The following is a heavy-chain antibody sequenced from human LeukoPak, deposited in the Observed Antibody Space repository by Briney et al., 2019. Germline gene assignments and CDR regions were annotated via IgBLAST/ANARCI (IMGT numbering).Heavy chain of an antibody. CDR1: GFTVSSKY. CDR2: IHSGGRA. D-gene: IGHD3-10*01. CDR3: VGVETITMVRGASGDV. Sequence: GGSLRLSCAASGFTVSSKYISWVRQAPGKGLEWVSVIHSGGRAYYADSVKGRFTTSRDNSKNTLDLQMDSLSVEDTAVYYCVGVETITMVRGASGDVWGKGTTVTVSS. J-gene: IGHJ6*04. V-gene: IGHV3-66*02.